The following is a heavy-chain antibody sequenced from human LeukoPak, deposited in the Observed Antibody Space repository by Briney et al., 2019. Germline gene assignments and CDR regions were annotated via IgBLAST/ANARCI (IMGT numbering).Heavy chain of an antibody. V-gene: IGHV4-4*07. J-gene: IGHJ4*02. CDR2: IYSSGST. Sequence: SETLSLTCTVSGGSIRSYYWSWIRQPAGKGLEWIGRIYSSGSTNYNPSLKSRGTMSVDMSKNQFSLRLSSVTAADTAIYYCASRPADTTWYGVFDYWSQGTLVTVSS. D-gene: IGHD3-10*01. CDR3: ASRPADTTWYGVFDY. CDR1: GGSIRSYY.